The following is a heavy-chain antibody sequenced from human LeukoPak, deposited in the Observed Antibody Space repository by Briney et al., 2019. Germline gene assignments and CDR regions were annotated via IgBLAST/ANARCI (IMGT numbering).Heavy chain of an antibody. CDR2: IYSSGST. D-gene: IGHD3-22*01. CDR1: GFTVSSNY. Sequence: PGGSLRLSCAASGFTVSSNYMSWVRQAPGKGLEWVSVIYSSGSTYYADSVKGRFTISRDNSKNTLYLQMNSLRAEDTAVYYCAREPSSGYYYDYWGQGTLVTVSS. CDR3: AREPSSGYYYDY. J-gene: IGHJ4*02. V-gene: IGHV3-66*01.